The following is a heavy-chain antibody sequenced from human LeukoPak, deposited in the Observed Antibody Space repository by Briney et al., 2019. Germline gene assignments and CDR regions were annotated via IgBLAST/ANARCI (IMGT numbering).Heavy chain of an antibody. Sequence: GGSLRLSCAASGFTFSSYAMHWVRQAPGKGLEWVAVISYDGSNQYYADSVKGRFTISRDNSKNTLYLQMNSLRAEDTAVYYCARDGGLSIAARLGYWGQGTLVTVSS. J-gene: IGHJ4*02. CDR3: ARDGGLSIAARLGY. CDR1: GFTFSSYA. CDR2: ISYDGSNQ. D-gene: IGHD6-6*01. V-gene: IGHV3-30-3*01.